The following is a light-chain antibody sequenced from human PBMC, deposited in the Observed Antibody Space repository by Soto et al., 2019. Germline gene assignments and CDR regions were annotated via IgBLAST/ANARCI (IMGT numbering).Light chain of an antibody. Sequence: IQMTQSPSTLSASVGDRVTITCRASQSMNDWLAWYQQKPGKAPKVLIYDASSLQSGVPSRFSGSGSGTEFTLTIDSLQPDDVATYYCLRYNAFSQTFGXGTKVDIK. V-gene: IGKV1-5*01. CDR2: DAS. CDR1: QSMNDW. CDR3: LRYNAFSQT. J-gene: IGKJ1*01.